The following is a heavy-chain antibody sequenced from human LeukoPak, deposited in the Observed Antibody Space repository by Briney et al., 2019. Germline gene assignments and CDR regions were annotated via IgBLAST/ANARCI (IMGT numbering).Heavy chain of an antibody. J-gene: IGHJ4*02. CDR2: ISSSSSYI. Sequence: PGGSLRLSCAASGFTFSSHSMNWVRQAPGKGLEWVSSISSSSSYIYYADSVKGRFTISRDNAKNSLYLQMNSLRAEDTAVYYCARDGEVVVTAFYFDYWGQGTLFTVSS. V-gene: IGHV3-21*01. D-gene: IGHD2-21*02. CDR3: ARDGEVVVTAFYFDY. CDR1: GFTFSSHS.